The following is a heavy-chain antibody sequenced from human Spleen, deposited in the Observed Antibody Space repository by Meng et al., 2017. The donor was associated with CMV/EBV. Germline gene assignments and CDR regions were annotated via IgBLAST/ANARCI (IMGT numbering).Heavy chain of an antibody. Sequence: ETLSLTCAASGFTFSSYSMNWVRQAPGKGLEWVSSISSSSSYIYYADSVKGRFTISRDNAKNSLYLQMNSLRAEDTAVYYCARDKDYYGSGRMDVWGQGTTVTVSS. CDR2: ISSSSSYI. CDR3: ARDKDYYGSGRMDV. J-gene: IGHJ6*02. CDR1: GFTFSSYS. D-gene: IGHD3-10*01. V-gene: IGHV3-21*01.